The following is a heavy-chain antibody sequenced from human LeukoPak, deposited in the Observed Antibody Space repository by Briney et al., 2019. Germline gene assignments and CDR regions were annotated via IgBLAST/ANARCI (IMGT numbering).Heavy chain of an antibody. CDR1: GGSISSGGYY. Sequence: SETLSLTCTVSGGSISSGGYYWSWIRQHPGKGLEWIGYIYYSGSTYYNPSLKSRVTISVDTSKNQFSLKLSSVTAADTAVYYCARDNWIRPYNWFDPWGQGTLVTVSS. J-gene: IGHJ5*02. CDR2: IYYSGST. D-gene: IGHD1-20*01. CDR3: ARDNWIRPYNWFDP. V-gene: IGHV4-31*03.